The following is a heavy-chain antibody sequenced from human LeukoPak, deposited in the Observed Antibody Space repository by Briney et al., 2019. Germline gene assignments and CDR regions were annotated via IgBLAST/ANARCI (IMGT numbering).Heavy chain of an antibody. Sequence: ASVTVSCKAFGYTLSDYYMRWVRQVPGQGLEWMGTINPRGGSTTYAQKFQGRVTMTRDTSTSTVYMQLSSLRSEDTAVYYCGRVTDRCGSSSCYVDYFDYWGQGTLVTVSS. J-gene: IGHJ4*02. V-gene: IGHV1-46*01. D-gene: IGHD2-2*01. CDR3: GRVTDRCGSSSCYVDYFDY. CDR1: GYTLSDYY. CDR2: INPRGGST.